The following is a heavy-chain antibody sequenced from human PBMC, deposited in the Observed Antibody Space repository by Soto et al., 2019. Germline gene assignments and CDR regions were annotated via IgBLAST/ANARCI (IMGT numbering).Heavy chain of an antibody. CDR1: GFSITNTW. D-gene: IGHD3-3*01. Sequence: EVQLVESGGGLVQPGGSLRLSCAASGFSITNTWMHWVRQAPGKGLAWVGRVKSKADGGTADYAAPVKGRFTVSRDDSKNTQYLQMNSLKMEETVVYYCNSYPDFWGGHTPLWGQGTLVSVSS. V-gene: IGHV3-15*07. CDR2: VKSKADGGTA. CDR3: NSYPDFWGGHTPL. J-gene: IGHJ4*02.